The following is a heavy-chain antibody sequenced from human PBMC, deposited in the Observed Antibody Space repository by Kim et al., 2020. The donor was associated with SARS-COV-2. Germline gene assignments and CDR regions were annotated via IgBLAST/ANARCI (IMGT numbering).Heavy chain of an antibody. CDR1: GGSISSYY. CDR3: AREGGGGSSWITGSNWFDP. D-gene: IGHD6-13*01. J-gene: IGHJ5*02. V-gene: IGHV4-59*01. CDR2: IYYSGST. Sequence: SETLSLTCTVSGGSISSYYWSWIRQPPGKGLEWIGYIYYSGSTNYNPSLKSRVTISVDTSKNQFSLKLSSVTAADTAVYYCAREGGGGSSWITGSNWFDPWGQGTLVTVSS.